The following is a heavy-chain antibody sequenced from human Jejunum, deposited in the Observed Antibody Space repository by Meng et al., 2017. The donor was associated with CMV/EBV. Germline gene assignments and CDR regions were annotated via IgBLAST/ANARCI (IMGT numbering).Heavy chain of an antibody. CDR3: ARGRGNQPLFDF. V-gene: IGHV1-69*04. D-gene: IGHD2/OR15-2a*01. CDR1: GGTFSSYA. Sequence: QVQLGQSGAEVKKPGSSVKVSCKASGGTFSSYAISWVRQAPGQGLEWMERIIRILGIANYAQKSQGRVTITADKSTSAAYMELSSLRSEDTAVYYCARGRGNQPLFDFWGQGTLVTVSS. CDR2: IIRILGIA. J-gene: IGHJ4*02.